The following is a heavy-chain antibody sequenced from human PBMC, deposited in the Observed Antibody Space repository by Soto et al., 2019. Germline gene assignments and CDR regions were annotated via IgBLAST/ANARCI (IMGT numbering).Heavy chain of an antibody. D-gene: IGHD4-17*01. CDR1: GFTFDDYG. J-gene: IGHJ6*02. CDR3: ARATTLAYYYGMDV. V-gene: IGHV3-20*04. Sequence: GGSLRLSCAASGFTFDDYGMSWVRQAPGKGLEWVSGINWNGGSTGYADSVKGRFTISRDNAKNSLYLQMNSLRAEDTALYYCARATTLAYYYGMDVWGQGTTVTVSS. CDR2: INWNGGST.